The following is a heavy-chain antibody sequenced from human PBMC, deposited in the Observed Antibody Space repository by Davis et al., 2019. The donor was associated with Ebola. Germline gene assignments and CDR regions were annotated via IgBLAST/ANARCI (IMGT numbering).Heavy chain of an antibody. CDR1: GVSISGNNW. V-gene: IGHV4-4*02. J-gene: IGHJ6*02. CDR3: ARGLVTYNWNYDRYYYYGMDV. Sequence: MPSETLSLTCAVSGVSISGNNWWSWVRQSPGKGLEWIGEIHHSGKTTYNPSLKSRVTISVDTSKNQFSLKLSSVTAADTAVYYCARGLVTYNWNYDRYYYYGMDVWGQGTTVTVSS. CDR2: IHHSGKT. D-gene: IGHD1-7*01.